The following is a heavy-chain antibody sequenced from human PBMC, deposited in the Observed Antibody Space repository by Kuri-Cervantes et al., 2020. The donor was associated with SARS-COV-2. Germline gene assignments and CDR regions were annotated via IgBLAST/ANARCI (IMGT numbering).Heavy chain of an antibody. CDR3: ARHHREEAGTPLSYYYYMDV. V-gene: IGHV4-39*01. J-gene: IGHJ6*03. D-gene: IGHD6-19*01. CDR2: IYYSGST. CDR1: GGSINSGGYY. Sequence: SETLSLTCSVSGGSINSGGYYWGWIRQPPGKGLEWIGSIYYSGSTYYNPSLKSRVTISVDTSKNQFSLKLSSVTAADTAVYYCARHHREEAGTPLSYYYYMDVWGKGTTVTVSS.